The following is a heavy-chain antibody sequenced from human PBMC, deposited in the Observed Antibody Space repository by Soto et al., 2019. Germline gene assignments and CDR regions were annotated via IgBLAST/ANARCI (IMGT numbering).Heavy chain of an antibody. CDR3: AKGLGMVRGYYYYGRDV. J-gene: IGHJ6*02. Sequence: EVQLLESGGGLVQPGGSLRLSCAASGFTFSSYAMSWVRQAPGQGLEWVSAISGSGGSTYYADSVKGRFTISRDTSKSTLHLQMNSLRAEDTAVYYCAKGLGMVRGYYYYGRDVWGQGTTVTVSS. CDR2: ISGSGGST. D-gene: IGHD3-10*01. V-gene: IGHV3-23*01. CDR1: GFTFSSYA.